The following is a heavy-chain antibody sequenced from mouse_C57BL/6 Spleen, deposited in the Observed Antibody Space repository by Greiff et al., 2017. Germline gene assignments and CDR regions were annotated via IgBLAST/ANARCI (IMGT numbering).Heavy chain of an antibody. CDR2: ISYSGST. D-gene: IGHD3-2*02. J-gene: IGHJ3*01. CDR1: GYSITSDY. V-gene: IGHV3-8*01. CDR3: ASHQTAQAPFAY. Sequence: EVQLVESGPGLAKPSQTLSLTCSVTGYSITSDYWNWIRKFPGNKLEYMGYISYSGSTYYNPSRKSRISLTRDTSKNQYYLQLNSVTTEDTATYYCASHQTAQAPFAYWGQGTLVTVSA.